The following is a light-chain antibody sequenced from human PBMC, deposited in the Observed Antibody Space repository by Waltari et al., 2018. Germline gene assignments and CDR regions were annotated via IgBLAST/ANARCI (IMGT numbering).Light chain of an antibody. V-gene: IGKV1-33*01. CDR3: RHNDNLPLT. Sequence: DIQMTPSPSSLSASVGDRVTITCQASQDISNYLNGYQQKPGKAPKLLIYDASNLETGFPSSFSGGGSGTDFTFTTSSLQPENIPTIYCRHNDNLPLTFGGGTRWGLN. J-gene: IGKJ4*01. CDR1: QDISNY. CDR2: DAS.